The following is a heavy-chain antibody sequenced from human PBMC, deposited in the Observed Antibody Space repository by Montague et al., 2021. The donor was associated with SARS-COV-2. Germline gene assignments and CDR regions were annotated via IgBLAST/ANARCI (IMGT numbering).Heavy chain of an antibody. J-gene: IGHJ6*03. D-gene: IGHD3-10*01. Sequence: SVMVSCKASGYTFTSYDINWVRQAAGQGLEWMGWMNPNSGNTGYAQKLQGRVTMTRDTSMNTAYMELSSLRSEDTAVYYCARASLVRGVIITRVRYSYYMDVWGKGTTVTVS. V-gene: IGHV1-8*01. CDR1: GYTFTSYD. CDR3: ARASLVRGVIITRVRYSYYMDV. CDR2: MNPNSGNT.